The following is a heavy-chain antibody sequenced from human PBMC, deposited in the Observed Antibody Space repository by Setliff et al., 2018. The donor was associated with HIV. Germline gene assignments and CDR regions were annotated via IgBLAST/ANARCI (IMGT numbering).Heavy chain of an antibody. Sequence: GSLRLSCAASGFTFSSYSMNWVRQAPGKGLEWVSYISSSSSTIDYADSVKGRFTISRDNAKNSLYLQMNSLRAEDTAVYYCARPYYYGSGVGSYYYYYYMDVWGKGTTVTVSS. J-gene: IGHJ6*03. CDR2: ISSSSSTI. V-gene: IGHV3-48*01. CDR3: ARPYYYGSGVGSYYYYYYMDV. D-gene: IGHD3-10*01. CDR1: GFTFSSYS.